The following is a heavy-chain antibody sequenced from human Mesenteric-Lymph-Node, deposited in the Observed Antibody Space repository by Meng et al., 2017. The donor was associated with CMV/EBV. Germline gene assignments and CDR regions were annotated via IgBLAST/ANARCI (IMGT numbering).Heavy chain of an antibody. J-gene: IGHJ4*02. CDR3: ARDESLMIARGAFDY. CDR1: GFPFRTYD. V-gene: IGHV3-11*01. CDR2: ISSSGSTI. D-gene: IGHD3-22*01. Sequence: GESLRLSCGTSGFPFRTYDMSWIRQAPGKGLEWVSYISSSGSTIYYADSVKGRFTISRDNAKNSLYLQMNSLRAEDTAVYYCARDESLMIARGAFDYWGQGTLVTVSS.